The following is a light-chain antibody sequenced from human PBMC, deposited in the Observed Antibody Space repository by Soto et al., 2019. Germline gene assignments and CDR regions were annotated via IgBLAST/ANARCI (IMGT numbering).Light chain of an antibody. CDR3: QQYGSSLPVT. CDR1: QSLTNNY. V-gene: IGKV3-20*01. J-gene: IGKJ4*01. Sequence: EIVLTQSPGTLSLSPGERATLSCRASQSLTNNYLAWYQQKPGQAPRLLIYAASSRATGIPDRFSGSGSETDFTLTISRLEPEDFAVYHCQQYGSSLPVTFGGGTNVEIK. CDR2: AAS.